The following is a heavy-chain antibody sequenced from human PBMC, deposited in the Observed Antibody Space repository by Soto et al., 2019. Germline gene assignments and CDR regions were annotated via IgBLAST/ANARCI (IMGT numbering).Heavy chain of an antibody. J-gene: IGHJ4*02. D-gene: IGHD1-1*01. V-gene: IGHV2-5*02. CDR3: AHRLSGYNWNGGYFDY. Sequence: QITLKESAPTRVKPTQTLTLTCTFSGFSLTSRPMGVGWIRQPPGKALEWLAFIYWDDDKRYSPSLRSRLTITKDTSGNQVVLTMTNMDPEDTATYYCAHRLSGYNWNGGYFDYWGQGALVTVSS. CDR1: GFSLTSRPMG. CDR2: IYWDDDK.